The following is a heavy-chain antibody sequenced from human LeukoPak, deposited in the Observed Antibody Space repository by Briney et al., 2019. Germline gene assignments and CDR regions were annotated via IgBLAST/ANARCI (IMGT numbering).Heavy chain of an antibody. Sequence: GGSLRLSCAASGSTFDDYGMSWVRQAPGKGLEWVSGINWNGGSTGYADSVKGRFTISRDNAKNSLYLQMNSLRAEDTALYYCARVGAWAGNWNSWGQMRSIWKVLFDYWGQGTLVTVSS. CDR1: GSTFDDYG. V-gene: IGHV3-20*04. CDR3: ARVGAWAGNWNSWGQMRSIWKVLFDY. J-gene: IGHJ4*02. CDR2: INWNGGST. D-gene: IGHD1-7*01.